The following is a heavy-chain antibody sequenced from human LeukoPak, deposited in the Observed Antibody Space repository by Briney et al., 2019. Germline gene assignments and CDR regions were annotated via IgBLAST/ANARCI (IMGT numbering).Heavy chain of an antibody. V-gene: IGHV3-30*04. Sequence: PGRSLRLSCAASGFTFSSYAIHWVRQAPGKGLEWVAVVSYDGSNKYYADSVKGRFTISRDNSKNTLYLQMNSLSAEDTAVYYCAREGDYGDPWLEYWGQGTLVTVSS. CDR3: AREGDYGDPWLEY. CDR1: GFTFSSYA. CDR2: VSYDGSNK. D-gene: IGHD4-17*01. J-gene: IGHJ4*02.